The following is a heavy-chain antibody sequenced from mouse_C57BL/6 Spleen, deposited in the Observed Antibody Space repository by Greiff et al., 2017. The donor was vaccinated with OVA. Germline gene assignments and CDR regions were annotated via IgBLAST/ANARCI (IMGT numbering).Heavy chain of an antibody. CDR3: ARGGDIVVTTTERFAY. Sequence: QVQLQQSGAELMKPGASVKLSCKATGYTFTGYWIEWVKQRPGHGLEWIGEILPGSGSTNYNEKFKGKATFTAATSSNTAYMQLSSLTTEDSAIYYCARGGDIVVTTTERFAYWGQGTLVTVSA. D-gene: IGHD2-2*01. CDR2: ILPGSGST. J-gene: IGHJ3*01. V-gene: IGHV1-9*01. CDR1: GYTFTGYW.